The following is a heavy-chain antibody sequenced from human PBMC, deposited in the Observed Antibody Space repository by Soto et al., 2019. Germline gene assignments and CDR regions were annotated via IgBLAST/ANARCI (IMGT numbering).Heavy chain of an antibody. CDR3: ARGYSGYDFLDY. V-gene: IGHV3-11*06. CDR1: GFNFSSYS. Sequence: GGSMILSCAASGFNFSSYSMSWVRQAPGKGLEWVSYISSSSSYTNYADSVKGRFTISRDNAKNSLYLQMNSLRAEDTAVYYCARGYSGYDFLDYWGQGTLVTVSS. D-gene: IGHD5-12*01. CDR2: ISSSSSYT. J-gene: IGHJ4*02.